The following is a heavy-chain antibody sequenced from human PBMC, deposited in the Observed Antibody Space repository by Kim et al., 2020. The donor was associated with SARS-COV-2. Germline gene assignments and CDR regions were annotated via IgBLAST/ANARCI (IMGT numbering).Heavy chain of an antibody. CDR1: GTPISSHY. Sequence: SETLSLTCTVSGTPISSHYWSWFRQPPGKGLEWIGHFYHSGSADYNSPLKSRVIISADTSKSQLSLELSSATAADTAVYYCARNGGRYTFDFWGQGILV. CDR3: ARNGGRYTFDF. V-gene: IGHV4-59*11. J-gene: IGHJ4*02. D-gene: IGHD6-19*01. CDR2: FYHSGSA.